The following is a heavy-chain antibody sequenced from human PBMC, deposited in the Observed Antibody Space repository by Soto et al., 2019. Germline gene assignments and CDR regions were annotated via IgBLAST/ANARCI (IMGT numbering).Heavy chain of an antibody. Sequence: PSETLSLTCAVYGGSFSDYYWSWIRQPPGKGLEWIGEINHSGTTKFNPSLKSRVTISADTSKNQFSLKLNSVTAADTAVYYCARAPYCSSTSCYEFDYWGQGTLVTVS. V-gene: IGHV4-34*01. CDR1: GGSFSDYY. CDR2: INHSGTT. D-gene: IGHD2-2*01. CDR3: ARAPYCSSTSCYEFDY. J-gene: IGHJ4*02.